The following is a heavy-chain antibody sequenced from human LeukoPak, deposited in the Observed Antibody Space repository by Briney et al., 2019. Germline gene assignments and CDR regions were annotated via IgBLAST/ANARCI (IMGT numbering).Heavy chain of an antibody. CDR1: GFTFDDYG. D-gene: IGHD5-18*01. V-gene: IGHV3-21*01. CDR3: ARDSRGYSYGPNTDY. Sequence: GGSLRLSCAASGFTFDDYGMHWVRQAPGKGLEWVSSISSSSSYRYYADSVKGRFTISRDNAKNSLYLQMDSLRVEDTAMYYCARDSRGYSYGPNTDYWGQGTLVAVSS. CDR2: ISSSSSYR. J-gene: IGHJ4*02.